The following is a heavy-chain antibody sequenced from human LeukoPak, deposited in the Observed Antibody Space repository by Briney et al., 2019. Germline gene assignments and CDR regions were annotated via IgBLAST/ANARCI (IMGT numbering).Heavy chain of an antibody. Sequence: SETLSLTCTVSGGSISSYYWSWLRQPPEKGLEWIGYIYYSGSTNYNPSLKRRVTISVDTSKNQFSLKLSSVTAADTAVYYCAAEGTYYDILTGYYENWGQGTLVTVSS. CDR2: IYYSGST. CDR1: GGSISSYY. J-gene: IGHJ4*02. V-gene: IGHV4-59*01. D-gene: IGHD3-9*01. CDR3: AAEGTYYDILTGYYEN.